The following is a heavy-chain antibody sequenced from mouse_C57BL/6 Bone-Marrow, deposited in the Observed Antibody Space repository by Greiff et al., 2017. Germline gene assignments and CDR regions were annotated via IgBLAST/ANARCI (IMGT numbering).Heavy chain of an antibody. CDR2: IYPRDGSA. J-gene: IGHJ1*03. Sequence: QVQLQQSGPELVKPGASVKLSCKASGYTFTSYDINWVKQRPGQGLEWIGWIYPRDGSAKYNAKFKGKATLTVDTSSSTAYMELHSLTSDDSAVYFFARDYGSRYWYFDVWGTGTTVTVSS. CDR1: GYTFTSYD. CDR3: ARDYGSRYWYFDV. D-gene: IGHD1-1*01. V-gene: IGHV1-85*01.